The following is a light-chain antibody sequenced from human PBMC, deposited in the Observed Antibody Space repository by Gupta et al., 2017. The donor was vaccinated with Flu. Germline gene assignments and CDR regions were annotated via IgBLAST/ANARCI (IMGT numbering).Light chain of an antibody. CDR1: SSDVGGSNY. Sequence: QSSLTQPRPVSGSPGQAVNISCTGTSSDVGGSNYVSWPQQQPGNATKLIIYDVSKRPAGVPDRFSGSKSGNTASLTISGRQAEDEADYHCCSYAGTDTWVFGGGTKLTVL. CDR3: CSYAGTDTWV. J-gene: IGLJ3*02. V-gene: IGLV2-11*01. CDR2: DVS.